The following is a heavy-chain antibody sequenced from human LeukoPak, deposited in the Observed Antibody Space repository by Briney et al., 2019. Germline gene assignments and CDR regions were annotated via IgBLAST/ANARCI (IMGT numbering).Heavy chain of an antibody. J-gene: IGHJ4*02. D-gene: IGHD2-15*01. Sequence: GGSLTLFCAASGFTFSNYAMSWVCQALGKGLEWVSAISGSGGRTYYADSVKGRFTISRDNSKNTLHLQMNGLRAEDTAVYYCAKDGEVVVTATPDYWGQGALVTVSS. V-gene: IGHV3-23*01. CDR2: ISGSGGRT. CDR3: AKDGEVVVTATPDY. CDR1: GFTFSNYA.